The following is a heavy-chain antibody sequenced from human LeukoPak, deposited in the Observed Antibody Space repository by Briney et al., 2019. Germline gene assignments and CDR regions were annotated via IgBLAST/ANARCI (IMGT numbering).Heavy chain of an antibody. J-gene: IGHJ4*02. V-gene: IGHV4-34*01. Sequence: SSETLSLTCAVYGGSFSGYYWSWIRQPPGKGLEWIGEINHSGSTNYNPSLKSRVTISVDTSKNQFSLKLSSVTAADTAVYYCARLPIPGIAAAGIVYWGQGTLVTVSS. CDR3: ARLPIPGIAAAGIVY. CDR1: GGSFSGYY. D-gene: IGHD6-13*01. CDR2: INHSGST.